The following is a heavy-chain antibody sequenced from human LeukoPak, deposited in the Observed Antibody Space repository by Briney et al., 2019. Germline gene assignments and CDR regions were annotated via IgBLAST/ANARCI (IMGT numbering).Heavy chain of an antibody. CDR3: ARDSSTNDAFDI. J-gene: IGHJ3*02. CDR2: ISSSSSYI. V-gene: IGHV3-21*01. Sequence: GGSLRLSCAASGFTFSSYIMNWVRQAPGKGLEWVSSISSSSSYIYYADSVKGRFTISRDNAKNSLYLQMNSLRAEDTAVYYCARDSSTNDAFDIWGQGTMVTVSS. CDR1: GFTFSSYI. D-gene: IGHD2-15*01.